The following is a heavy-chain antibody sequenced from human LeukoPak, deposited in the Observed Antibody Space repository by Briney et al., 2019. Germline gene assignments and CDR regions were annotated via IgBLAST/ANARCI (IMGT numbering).Heavy chain of an antibody. Sequence: ASETLSLTCTVSGGSICSYYWSWIRQPAGKGLEWIGRIYYSGSTNYNPSLKSRVTISVDTSKNQFSLKLSSVTAADTAVYYCARRGGRSVIGYWGQGTLVTVSS. CDR3: ARRGGRSVIGY. V-gene: IGHV4-4*07. CDR1: GGSICSYY. J-gene: IGHJ4*02. CDR2: IYYSGST. D-gene: IGHD3-3*02.